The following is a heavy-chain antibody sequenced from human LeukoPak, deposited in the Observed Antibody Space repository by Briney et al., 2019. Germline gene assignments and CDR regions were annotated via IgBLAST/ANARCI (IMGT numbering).Heavy chain of an antibody. Sequence: ASVKVSCKASGYTFTSYGISWVRQAPGQGLEWMGWISAYNGNTNYTQKLQGRVTMTTDTSTSTAYMELRSLRSDDTAVYYCARDLARVILAATIFDYWGQGTLVTVSS. CDR2: ISAYNGNT. CDR1: GYTFTSYG. J-gene: IGHJ4*02. D-gene: IGHD2-2*01. CDR3: ARDLARVILAATIFDY. V-gene: IGHV1-18*01.